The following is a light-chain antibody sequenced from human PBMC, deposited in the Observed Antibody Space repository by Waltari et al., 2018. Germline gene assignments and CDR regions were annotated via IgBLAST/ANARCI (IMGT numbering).Light chain of an antibody. V-gene: IGKV3-11*01. CDR3: QQRYDWPIT. J-gene: IGKJ4*01. CDR1: QRVDSQ. CDR2: DVA. Sequence: EIVLTQSPATLSSSPGERATLSCRDSQRVDSQLAWYQQKPGQAPRLLIHDVANRATGVPARFSGSGSGTDFTLTISSLEPEDSAFYYCQQRYDWPITFGGGTKVEIK.